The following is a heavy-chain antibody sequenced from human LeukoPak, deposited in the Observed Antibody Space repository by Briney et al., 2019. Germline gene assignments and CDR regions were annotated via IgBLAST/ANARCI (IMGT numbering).Heavy chain of an antibody. J-gene: IGHJ4*02. CDR3: AAAGYCSGGSCYSDLDY. Sequence: SLKVSCKASGFTFTSSAVQWVRQARGQRLEWIGWIVIGSGNTNNAQKFQERVTITRDMSTSTAYMELSSLRSEDTAVYYCAAAGYCSGGSCYSDLDYWGQGTLVTVFS. CDR2: IVIGSGNT. V-gene: IGHV1-58*01. D-gene: IGHD2-15*01. CDR1: GFTFTSSA.